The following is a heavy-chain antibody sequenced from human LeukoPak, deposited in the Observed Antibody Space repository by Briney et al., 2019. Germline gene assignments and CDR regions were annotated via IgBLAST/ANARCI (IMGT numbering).Heavy chain of an antibody. CDR1: GYSIGSGYY. J-gene: IGHJ5*02. CDR3: ARRLRYFDWSNWFDP. CDR2: IYSSGTT. V-gene: IGHV4-38-2*02. Sequence: SETLSLTCTVSGYSIGSGYYWGWIRQPPGKGLEWIGSIYSSGTTYYNPSLKSRVTISVDTSKNQFSLKLSSVTAADTAVYYCARRLRYFDWSNWFDPWGQGTLVTVSS. D-gene: IGHD3-9*01.